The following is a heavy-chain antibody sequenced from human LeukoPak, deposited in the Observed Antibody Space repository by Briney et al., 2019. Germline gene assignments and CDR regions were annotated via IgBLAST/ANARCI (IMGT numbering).Heavy chain of an antibody. V-gene: IGHV1-69*13. J-gene: IGHJ5*02. CDR1: GGTFSSYA. CDR3: ARDRKDWFDP. CDR2: IIPIFGTA. Sequence: GASVSVSCKASGGTFSSYAISWVRQAPGQGLEWMGGIIPIFGTANYAQKFQGRVTITADESTSTAYMELSSLRSEDTAVYYCARDRKDWFDPWGQGTLVTVSS.